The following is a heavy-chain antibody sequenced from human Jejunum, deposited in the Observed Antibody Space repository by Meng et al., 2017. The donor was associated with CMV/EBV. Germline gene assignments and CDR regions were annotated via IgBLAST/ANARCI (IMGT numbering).Heavy chain of an antibody. Sequence: QVQVLQSGGGVKKPGASVKVSCKASGYSFTTYAMHWVRQAPGQRLEWMGWINAGNGNTKYSEKFQSRVTITRDTAASTAYMELSSLRSEDTAVYYCARTGCSSSSCYDYWGQGTLVTVSS. V-gene: IGHV1-3*01. CDR3: ARTGCSSSSCYDY. CDR2: INAGNGNT. J-gene: IGHJ4*02. D-gene: IGHD2-2*01. CDR1: GYSFTTYA.